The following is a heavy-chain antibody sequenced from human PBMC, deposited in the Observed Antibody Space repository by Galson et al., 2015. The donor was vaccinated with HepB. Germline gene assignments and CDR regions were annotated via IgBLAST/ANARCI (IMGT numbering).Heavy chain of an antibody. CDR2: IDPSDSYT. J-gene: IGHJ4*02. Sequence: QSGAEVKKPGESLRISCKGSGYSFTSYWISWVRQMPGKGLEWMGRIDPSDSYTNYSPSFQGHVTISADKSISTAYLQWSSLKASDTAMYYCARSETNCSSTSCYDGLFDYWGQGTLVTVSS. CDR3: ARSETNCSSTSCYDGLFDY. CDR1: GYSFTSYW. D-gene: IGHD2-2*01. V-gene: IGHV5-10-1*01.